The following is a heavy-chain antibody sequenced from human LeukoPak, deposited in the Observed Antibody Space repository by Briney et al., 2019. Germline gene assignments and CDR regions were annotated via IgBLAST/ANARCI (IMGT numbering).Heavy chain of an antibody. CDR2: IYWDDDN. D-gene: IGHD1-7*01. J-gene: IGHJ4*02. CDR3: AHRQGNSLHFAH. V-gene: IGHV2-5*02. Sequence: SGPTLVNPTQTLTLTCTFSGFSLSTSGIHVGWIRKPPGKALEWLAVIYWDDDNHYSPSLKSRLTITNDTSKNQVVLTMTNMDPVDTATYYCAHRQGNSLHFAHWGQGTLVTVSS. CDR1: GFSLSTSGIH.